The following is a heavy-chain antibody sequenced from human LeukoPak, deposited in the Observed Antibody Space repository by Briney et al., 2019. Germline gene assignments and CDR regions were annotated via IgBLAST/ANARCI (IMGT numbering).Heavy chain of an antibody. CDR1: GFTFSNAW. CDR2: ISSSSSYI. CDR3: ARDGGDYYGMDV. J-gene: IGHJ6*02. Sequence: PGGSLRLSCAASGFTFSNAWMNWVRQAPGKGLEWVSSISSSSSYIYYADSVKGRFTISRDNAKNSLYLQMNSLRAEDTAVYYCARDGGDYYGMDVWGQGTTVTVSS. V-gene: IGHV3-21*01. D-gene: IGHD3-3*01.